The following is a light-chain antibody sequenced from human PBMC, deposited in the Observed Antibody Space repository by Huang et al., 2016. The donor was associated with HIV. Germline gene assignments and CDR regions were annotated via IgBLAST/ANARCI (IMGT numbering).Light chain of an antibody. CDR3: QQSYKTLIT. Sequence: DIQMTQSPSSLSASVRDRVTISCRASQSIGIYLNWYQQKPGKAPKLRIYSASSLQSGVPSRFSGSGSGTDFSLSISNLQPEDFATYFCQQSYKTLITFGGGTKVEIK. V-gene: IGKV1-39*01. J-gene: IGKJ4*01. CDR1: QSIGIY. CDR2: SAS.